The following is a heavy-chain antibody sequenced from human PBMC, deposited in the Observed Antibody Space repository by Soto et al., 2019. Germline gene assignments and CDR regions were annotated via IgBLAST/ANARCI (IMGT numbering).Heavy chain of an antibody. Sequence: GGSLRLSCAASRFTFSHYAMTWVRQAPGKGLQWVSGISRTGGGTYYADSVKGRFTISRDSSKDTVFLQMDSLRVEDTAVYYCARVNWGYCSGDSCPLGGEYFQYWGQGTLVTVSS. D-gene: IGHD2-15*01. CDR3: ARVNWGYCSGDSCPLGGEYFQY. J-gene: IGHJ1*01. CDR2: ISRTGGGT. CDR1: RFTFSHYA. V-gene: IGHV3-23*01.